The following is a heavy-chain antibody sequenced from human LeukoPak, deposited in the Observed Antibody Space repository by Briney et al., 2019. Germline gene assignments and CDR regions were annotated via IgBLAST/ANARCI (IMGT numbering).Heavy chain of an antibody. D-gene: IGHD3-22*01. CDR2: INHSGST. CDR1: GGSFSGYY. Sequence: SETLSLTCAVYGGSFSGYYWSWIRQPPGKGLEWIGEINHSGSTNYNPSLKSRATISVDTSKNQFSLKLSSVTAADTAVYYCAKRRIVAYYYDSSGYYQPAFDYWGQGTLVTVSS. J-gene: IGHJ4*02. V-gene: IGHV4-34*01. CDR3: AKRRIVAYYYDSSGYYQPAFDY.